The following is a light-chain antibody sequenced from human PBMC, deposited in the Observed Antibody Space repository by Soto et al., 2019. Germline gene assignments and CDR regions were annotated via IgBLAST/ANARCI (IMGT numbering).Light chain of an antibody. V-gene: IGLV1-47*02. CDR1: SSHIGSNY. J-gene: IGLJ2*01. CDR3: AAWDDSLSGVV. Sequence: QSVLTQPPSASGTPGQRVTISCSGSSSHIGSNYVYWYQQLPGTAPKLLIYSNNQRPSGVPDRFSGSKSGTSASLAISGLGSEDEADYYCAAWDDSLSGVVFGGGTKLTVL. CDR2: SNN.